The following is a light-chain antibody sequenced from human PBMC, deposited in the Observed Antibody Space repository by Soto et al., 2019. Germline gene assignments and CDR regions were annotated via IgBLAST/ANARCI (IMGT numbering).Light chain of an antibody. CDR2: WAS. CDR3: QQYNNWPRT. CDR1: QSVLYSSNNKKY. J-gene: IGKJ1*01. Sequence: DIVMTQSPDSLAVSLGERATINCKSSQSVLYSSNNKKYLAWYQHKPGQPPKLLIYWASTRESGVPDRFSGSGSGTDFTLTISSLQAEDVAVYYCQQYNNWPRTFGQGTKVDIK. V-gene: IGKV4-1*01.